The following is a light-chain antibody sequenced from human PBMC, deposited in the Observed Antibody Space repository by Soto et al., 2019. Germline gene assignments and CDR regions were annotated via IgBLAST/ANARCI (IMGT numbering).Light chain of an antibody. CDR3: QQYKTYPWT. V-gene: IGKV1-5*03. CDR2: RAA. J-gene: IGKJ1*01. Sequence: DIQMTQSPSTLSASVGDRVTITCRASQTVDTWLAWYQQRPGRAPKILLYRAANLQSGVPSRFAGSGSRTAYTLTISSLQPDDIATYYCQQYKTYPWTFGQGTKVEIK. CDR1: QTVDTW.